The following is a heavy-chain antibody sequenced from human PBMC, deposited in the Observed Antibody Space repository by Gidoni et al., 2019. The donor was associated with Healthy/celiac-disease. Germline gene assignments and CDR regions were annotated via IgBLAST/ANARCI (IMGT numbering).Heavy chain of an antibody. CDR3: AKDLIVAAAGTGAFDI. CDR2: ISYEGINK. V-gene: IGHV3-30*18. D-gene: IGHD6-13*01. Sequence: QVQLVVSGGGVVQPGRSLSLSCQAPGFTSSSYGMHWVRQAPGKGLEWVAVISYEGINKYYADSLKGRFTISRDNSKNTLYLQMNSLRAEDTAVYYCAKDLIVAAAGTGAFDIWGQRTMVTVSS. J-gene: IGHJ3*02. CDR1: GFTSSSYG.